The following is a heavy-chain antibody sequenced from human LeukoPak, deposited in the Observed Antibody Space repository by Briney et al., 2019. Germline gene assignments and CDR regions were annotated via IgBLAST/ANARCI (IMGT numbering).Heavy chain of an antibody. CDR3: ARVGVGSGWLQSRGLDY. CDR2: IYYSGST. CDR1: GGSISSSSYY. V-gene: IGHV4-39*07. D-gene: IGHD5-24*01. Sequence: PSETLSLTCTVSGGSISSSSYYWGWIRQPPGKGLEWIGSIYYSGSTYYNPSLKSRVTISVDTSKNQFSLKLSSVTAADTAVYYCARVGVGSGWLQSRGLDYWGQGTLVTVSS. J-gene: IGHJ4*02.